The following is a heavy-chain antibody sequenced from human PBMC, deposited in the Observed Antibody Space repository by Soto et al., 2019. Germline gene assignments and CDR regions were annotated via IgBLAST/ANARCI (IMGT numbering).Heavy chain of an antibody. CDR2: IYYSGST. V-gene: IGHV4-31*03. J-gene: IGHJ4*02. D-gene: IGHD2-15*01. Sequence: QVQLQESGPGLVKPSQTLSLTCTVSGDSISSGGYYWSWIRQHPGKGLEWIGYIYYSGSTYYNPSLKSRVIISVDTSKNPFSLKLSSVTAADTAVYYGARGSTVAAILFDYWGQGTLVTVSS. CDR3: ARGSTVAAILFDY. CDR1: GDSISSGGYY.